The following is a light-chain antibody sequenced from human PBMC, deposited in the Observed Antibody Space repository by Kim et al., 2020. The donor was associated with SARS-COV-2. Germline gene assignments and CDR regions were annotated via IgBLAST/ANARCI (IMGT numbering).Light chain of an antibody. CDR1: QCITDN. CDR3: LQHGGYPYT. J-gene: IGKJ2*01. Sequence: SASVGDRVTITRRASQCITDNLAWCQQKPGKVPTRLIYAASSLHSGVPSRFSGSGAGTECTLTISSLQPEDFATYYCLQHGGYPYTFGQGTKLEI. CDR2: AAS. V-gene: IGKV1-17*03.